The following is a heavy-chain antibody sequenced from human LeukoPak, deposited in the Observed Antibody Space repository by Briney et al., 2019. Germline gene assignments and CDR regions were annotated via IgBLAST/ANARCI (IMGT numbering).Heavy chain of an antibody. CDR1: GFTFSSYS. D-gene: IGHD1-26*01. CDR2: ISSNSNYM. J-gene: IGHJ4*02. V-gene: IGHV3-21*01. Sequence: GGSLRLSCAASGFTFSSYSMNWVRQAPGKGLEWVSSISSNSNYMYYADSVKGRFTISRDNSKNTLYLQMNSLRAEDAAVYYCATIGDRRSGELYRIDYWGQGTLVTVSS. CDR3: ATIGDRRSGELYRIDY.